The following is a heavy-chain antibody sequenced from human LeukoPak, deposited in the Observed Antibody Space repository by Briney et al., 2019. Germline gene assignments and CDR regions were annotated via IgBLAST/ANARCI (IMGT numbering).Heavy chain of an antibody. CDR2: IWYDAKTK. CDR1: GFTFSSYG. CDR3: ARDRFYYDFNWFDP. Sequence: GRSLRLSCAASGFTFSSYGLHWVRQAPGKGLEWVAVIWYDAKTKYYLDSIKGRFTISRDNSKNTLYLQLSSLRAEDTAIYYCARDRFYYDFNWFDPWGQGTLVTVSS. V-gene: IGHV3-33*01. D-gene: IGHD3-3*01. J-gene: IGHJ5*02.